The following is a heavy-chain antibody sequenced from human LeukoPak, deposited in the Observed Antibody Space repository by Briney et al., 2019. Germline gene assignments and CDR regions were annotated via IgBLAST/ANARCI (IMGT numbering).Heavy chain of an antibody. Sequence: SETLSLTCTVSGCTISSNSYYWGWIRQPPGKGLEWIGSMYYSGSTYYNPSLKSRVTISVDTSYKNVSLKLSSVTATDTAVFYCDRHHYDPSTFVYWGQGTLVTVSS. CDR1: GCTISSNSYY. D-gene: IGHD3-22*01. V-gene: IGHV4-39*01. CDR2: MYYSGST. CDR3: DRHHYDPSTFVY. J-gene: IGHJ4*02.